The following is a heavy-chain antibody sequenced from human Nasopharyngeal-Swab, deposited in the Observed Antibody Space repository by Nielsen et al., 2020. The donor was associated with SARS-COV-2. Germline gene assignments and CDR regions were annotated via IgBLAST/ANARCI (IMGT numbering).Heavy chain of an antibody. CDR2: IYHSGST. V-gene: IGHV4-39*07. D-gene: IGHD3-3*01. J-gene: IGHJ3*02. Sequence: RQAPGKGLEWIGSIYHSGSTYYNSSLKSRVTISVDTSKNQFSLKLTSVTAADTALYYCARDPHAERITIFGVVIRPGTFDIWGQGTMVTVSS. CDR3: ARDPHAERITIFGVVIRPGTFDI.